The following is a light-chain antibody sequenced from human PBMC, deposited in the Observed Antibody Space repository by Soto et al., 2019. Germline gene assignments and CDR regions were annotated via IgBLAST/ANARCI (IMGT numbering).Light chain of an antibody. J-gene: IGKJ4*01. Sequence: DIQMTQSPSSLSASVGDRVTISCQASQDINNYLNWYQQKPWKTPKLLIYDASKLETGFPSRFSGSGSGTDFTFTISSLQPEDIATYYCQQYVDLPPTFGGGTKVEIK. CDR1: QDINNY. CDR3: QQYVDLPPT. V-gene: IGKV1-33*01. CDR2: DAS.